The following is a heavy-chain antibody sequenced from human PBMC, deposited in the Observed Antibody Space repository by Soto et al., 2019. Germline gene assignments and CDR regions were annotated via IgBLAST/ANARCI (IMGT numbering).Heavy chain of an antibody. Sequence: QITLNESGSSVVRPTETLTLTCRSSGFSLTTSGVRVGWVRQSPGKAPAWLALIYWDDDKRYSESLKSRLTIATDTSKIQVVLTVANLDPTDTATYYCAHRVLRTVFGLVTTTAIYFDFWGQGTPVAVSS. J-gene: IGHJ4*02. CDR3: AHRVLRTVFGLVTTTAIYFDF. D-gene: IGHD3-3*01. CDR2: IYWDDDK. V-gene: IGHV2-5*02. CDR1: GFSLTTSGVR.